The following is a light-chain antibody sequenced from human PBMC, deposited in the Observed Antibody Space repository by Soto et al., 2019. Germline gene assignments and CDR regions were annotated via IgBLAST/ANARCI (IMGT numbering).Light chain of an antibody. CDR3: QTWGTAIRV. CDR1: SGHSSYA. J-gene: IGLJ3*02. CDR2: LNSDGTH. Sequence: QPVLTQSPSASASLGASVKLTCTLSSGHSSYAIAWHQQQPEEGPRYLMKLNSDGTHSKGDGIPDRFSGSSSGAERYLTISSLQSEDAADYYCQTWGTAIRVFGGGTKLTVL. V-gene: IGLV4-69*01.